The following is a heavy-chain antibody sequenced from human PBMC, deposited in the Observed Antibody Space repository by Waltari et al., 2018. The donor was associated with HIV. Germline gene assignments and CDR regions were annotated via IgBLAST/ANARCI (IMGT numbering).Heavy chain of an antibody. CDR3: LNGSSKLPFDS. J-gene: IGHJ4*01. CDR2: ITSSGGTT. CDR1: GLIFRNYA. V-gene: IGHV3-64D*08. Sequence: EVQLVASGGGLVQPGGSLRLSCAASGLIFRNYAMHWVRQVPGRGLESVSSITSSGGTTYYADSVKGRFTISRDNSNNTLFLQMRSLRTEDTGIYYCLNGSSKLPFDSWGHGTLVTVSS. D-gene: IGHD1-1*01.